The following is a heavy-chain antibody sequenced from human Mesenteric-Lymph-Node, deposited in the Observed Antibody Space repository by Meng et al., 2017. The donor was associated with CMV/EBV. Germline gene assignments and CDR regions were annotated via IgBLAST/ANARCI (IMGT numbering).Heavy chain of an antibody. V-gene: IGHV4-34*01. CDR2: INHSGST. CDR3: ARGSSYDILTGYFDY. D-gene: IGHD3-9*01. CDR1: GGSFSGYY. J-gene: IGHJ4*02. Sequence: QVQLHQGGAGLLRPSVTLSVTCAVYGGSFSGYYWNWIRQSSEKGLEWIGEINHSGSTTYNPSFTSRIIISVDTSTNQISLNMSSVTAADTAVYYCARGSSYDILTGYFDYWGQGALVTVSS.